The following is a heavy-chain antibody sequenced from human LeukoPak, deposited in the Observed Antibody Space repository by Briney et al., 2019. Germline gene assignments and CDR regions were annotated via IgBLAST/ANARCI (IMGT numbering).Heavy chain of an antibody. Sequence: GGSVRLSCEASGFTFSSCALSWVRQAPGKGLEWVSAISGGGGKTWYADSVKGRFTISRDNSKNTLYLQMNSLRAEDTALYYCAKDPIVFNSGDYYLGAFNIWGQGAMVTVSS. D-gene: IGHD2-21*02. CDR2: ISGGGGKT. CDR1: GFTFSSCA. V-gene: IGHV3-23*01. J-gene: IGHJ3*02. CDR3: AKDPIVFNSGDYYLGAFNI.